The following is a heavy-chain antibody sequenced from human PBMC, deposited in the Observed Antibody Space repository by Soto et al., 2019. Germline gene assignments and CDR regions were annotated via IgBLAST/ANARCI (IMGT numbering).Heavy chain of an antibody. CDR1: GFTFSSYA. CDR3: AKCGTNYLDGWISQNWFDP. J-gene: IGHJ5*02. V-gene: IGHV3-23*01. D-gene: IGHD3-10*01. CDR2: ISGSGGST. Sequence: GGSLRLSCAASGFTFSSYAMSWVRQAPGKGLEWVSAISGSGGSTYYADSVKGRFTISRDNSKNTLYLQMNSLRAEDTAVYYCAKCGTNYLDGWISQNWFDPWGQGTLVTVSS.